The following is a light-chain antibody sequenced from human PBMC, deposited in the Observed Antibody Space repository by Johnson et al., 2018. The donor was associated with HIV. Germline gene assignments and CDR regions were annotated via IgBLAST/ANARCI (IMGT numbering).Light chain of an antibody. J-gene: IGLJ1*01. CDR1: ALPKKY. CDR2: KDS. V-gene: IGLV3-16*01. Sequence: VLTQPPSVSVSLGQMARITCSGEALPKKYAYWYQQKPGQFPVLVIYKDSERPSGIPERFSGSSSGTIVTLTISGVQTGDEADYYCGTWDGSLSVYVFGAGTEVTVL. CDR3: GTWDGSLSVYV.